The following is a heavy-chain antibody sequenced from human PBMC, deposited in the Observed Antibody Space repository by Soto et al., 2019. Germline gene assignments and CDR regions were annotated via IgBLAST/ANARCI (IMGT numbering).Heavy chain of an antibody. Sequence: PSETLCVSCTVAGGSSVGYDGSWIRQPPGKGLEWIGYIYYSGSTNYNPSLKSRVTISVDTSKNQFSLKLSSVTAADTAVYYCARPIWFGELSNFAAFAIWGQGTIVPVSS. V-gene: IGHV4-59*01. CDR2: IYYSGST. D-gene: IGHD3-10*01. J-gene: IGHJ3*02. CDR1: GGSSVGYD. CDR3: ARPIWFGELSNFAAFAI.